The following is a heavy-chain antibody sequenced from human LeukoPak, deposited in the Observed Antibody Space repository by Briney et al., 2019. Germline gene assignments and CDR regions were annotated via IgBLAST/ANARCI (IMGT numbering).Heavy chain of an antibody. CDR2: INPNSGGT. Sequence: ASVKVSCKASGYTFTGYYMHWVRQAPGQGLEWMGWINPNSGGTNYAQKFQGRVTMTRDMSISTAYMELSRLRSDDTAVYYCARLSLMGNYGDYPIDYWGQGTLVTVSS. CDR1: GYTFTGYY. V-gene: IGHV1-2*02. CDR3: ARLSLMGNYGDYPIDY. D-gene: IGHD4-17*01. J-gene: IGHJ4*02.